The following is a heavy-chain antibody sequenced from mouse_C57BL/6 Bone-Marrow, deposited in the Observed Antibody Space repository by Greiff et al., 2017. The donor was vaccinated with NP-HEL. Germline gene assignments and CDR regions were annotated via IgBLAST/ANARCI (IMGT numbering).Heavy chain of an antibody. CDR2: IYPGDGDT. D-gene: IGHD3-2*02. J-gene: IGHJ4*01. V-gene: IGHV1-80*01. CDR3: ARSKLRLRNYAMDY. Sequence: QVHVKQSGAELVKPGASVKISCKASGYAFSSYWMNWVKQRPGKGLERIGQIYPGDGDTNYNGKFKGKATLTADKSSSTAYMQLSSLTSEDSAVYFCARSKLRLRNYAMDYWGQGTSVTVSS. CDR1: GYAFSSYW.